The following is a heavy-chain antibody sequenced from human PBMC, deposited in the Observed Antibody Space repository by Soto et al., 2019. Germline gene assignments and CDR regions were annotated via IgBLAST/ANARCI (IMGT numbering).Heavy chain of an antibody. CDR1: GFTFHNFG. D-gene: IGHD6-19*01. CDR2: ISDNAAAT. J-gene: IGHJ6*02. CDR3: VKDRRSTSAVMYYGVDV. V-gene: IGHV3-23*01. Sequence: EVYLLQSGGGLVQPGGSLRLSCATSGFTFHNFGMSWVRQAPGKGLEWVSSISDNAAATYYADSVKGRFIISRDNSEATLYLQMDTLRAEDTALYYCVKDRRSTSAVMYYGVDVWGQGSSVTVS.